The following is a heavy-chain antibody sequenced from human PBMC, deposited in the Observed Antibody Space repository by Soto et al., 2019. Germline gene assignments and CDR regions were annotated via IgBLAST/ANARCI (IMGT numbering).Heavy chain of an antibody. J-gene: IGHJ6*03. CDR3: ARDRVWSGPGYMDV. D-gene: IGHD3-3*01. CDR1: GFTFSSYW. CDR2: IKQDGSEK. V-gene: IGHV3-7*03. Sequence: GGSLRLSCAASGFTFSSYWMSWVRQAPGKGLEWVANIKQDGSEKYYVDSVKGRFTISRDNAKNSLYLQMNSLRAEDTAVYYCARDRVWSGPGYMDVWGKGTTVTVSS.